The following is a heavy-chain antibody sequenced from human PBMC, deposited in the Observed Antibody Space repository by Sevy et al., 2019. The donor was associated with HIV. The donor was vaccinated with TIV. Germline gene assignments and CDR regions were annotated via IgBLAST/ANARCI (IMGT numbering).Heavy chain of an antibody. J-gene: IGHJ4*02. V-gene: IGHV3-23*01. D-gene: IGHD2-2*01. CDR3: AREGCSKPHDY. CDR1: GFTFSKYS. Sequence: GGSLRLSCVASGFTFSKYSMSWVRQTPGKGLEWVSTLSFACGRINYADSVKGRFTMSRDGSRNTFYLQMDSLGAEDTAIYYCAREGCSKPHDYWGQGTLVTVSS. CDR2: LSFACGRI.